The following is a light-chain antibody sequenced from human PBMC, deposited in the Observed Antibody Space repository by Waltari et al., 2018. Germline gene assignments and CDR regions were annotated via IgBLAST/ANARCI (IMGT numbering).Light chain of an antibody. CDR1: QTVRTTD. J-gene: IGKJ4*01. Sequence: EIVLTQSPGTLSLSPGERATLSCRASQTVRTTDLAWYQQKPGQAPTRLIYGASSRATGIPDRFSGRGSGTDFSLTISSLEPEDFAVYYCQQYDISPLTFGGGTKVEIK. CDR2: GAS. V-gene: IGKV3-20*01. CDR3: QQYDISPLT.